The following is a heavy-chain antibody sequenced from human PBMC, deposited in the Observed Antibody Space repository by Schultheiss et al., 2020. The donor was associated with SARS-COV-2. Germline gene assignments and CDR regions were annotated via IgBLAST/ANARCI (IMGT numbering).Heavy chain of an antibody. CDR3: ARNWNGTPYYFKA. CDR1: GYSISSGYY. CDR2: IYYTGST. Sequence: SQTLSLTCAVSGYSISSGYYWGWIRQHPGKGLEWIGYIYYTGSTNYNPSLKSRVTISVDTSKNHFSLKLTSVTAADTAVYYCARNWNGTPYYFKAWGQGTLVTVSS. D-gene: IGHD1-1*01. J-gene: IGHJ4*02. V-gene: IGHV4-61*03.